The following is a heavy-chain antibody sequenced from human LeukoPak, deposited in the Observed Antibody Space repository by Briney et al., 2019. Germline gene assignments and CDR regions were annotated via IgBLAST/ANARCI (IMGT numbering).Heavy chain of an antibody. D-gene: IGHD3-22*01. Sequence: SETLSLTCTVSGGSISSGGYYWSWLRQHPGTGLEWIGYIYYSGSTYYNPSLKSRVTISVDTSKNQFSLKLSSVTAADTAVYYCARATPSYYDSSGYSTWGQGTLVTVSS. CDR2: IYYSGST. J-gene: IGHJ5*02. CDR3: ARATPSYYDSSGYST. V-gene: IGHV4-31*03. CDR1: GGSISSGGYY.